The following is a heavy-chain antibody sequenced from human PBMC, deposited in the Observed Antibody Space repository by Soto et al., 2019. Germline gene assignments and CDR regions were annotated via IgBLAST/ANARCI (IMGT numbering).Heavy chain of an antibody. CDR2: INPNSGGT. D-gene: IGHD6-25*01. Sequence: ASVKVSCKASGYTFTGYYMHWVRQAPGQGLEWMGWINPNSGGTNYAQKFQGWVTMTRDTSISTAYMELSRLRSDDTAVYYCASVPRPAGYFCYYMDVWGKGTTVTVSS. CDR3: ASVPRPAGYFCYYMDV. V-gene: IGHV1-2*04. CDR1: GYTFTGYY. J-gene: IGHJ6*03.